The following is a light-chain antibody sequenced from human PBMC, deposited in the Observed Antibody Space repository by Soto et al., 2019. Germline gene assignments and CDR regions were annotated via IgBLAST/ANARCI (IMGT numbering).Light chain of an antibody. CDR1: SSNIGSNT. CDR2: TFH. J-gene: IGLJ3*02. Sequence: QAVVTQPPSASGTPGQSVTISCSGGSSNIGSNTVNWYQQLPGAAPKLLIYTFHQRPSGVPDRFSASKSGTSASLAISGLQSDDEADYYCATWDDSLNGWVFGGGTKLTVL. V-gene: IGLV1-44*01. CDR3: ATWDDSLNGWV.